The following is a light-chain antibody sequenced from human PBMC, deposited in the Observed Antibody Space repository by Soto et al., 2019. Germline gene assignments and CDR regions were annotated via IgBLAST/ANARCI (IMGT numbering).Light chain of an antibody. V-gene: IGLV2-14*01. CDR2: DVS. CDR1: SSDVGGYNY. Sequence: QSALTQPASVSGSPGQSITISCTGTSSDVGGYNYVSWYQQHPGKAPKLMIYDVSNRPSGVSNHFSGSKSGNTASLTISGLQAEDEADYYCSSYTSSSTSYVFGTGTKVTVL. J-gene: IGLJ1*01. CDR3: SSYTSSSTSYV.